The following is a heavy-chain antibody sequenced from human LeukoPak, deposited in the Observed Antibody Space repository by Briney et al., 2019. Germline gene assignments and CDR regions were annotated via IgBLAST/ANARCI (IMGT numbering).Heavy chain of an antibody. CDR2: INHSGST. D-gene: IGHD2-2*02. CDR1: GGSFSGYY. Sequence: SSETLSLTCAVYGGSFSGYYWSWIRQPPGKGLEWIGEINHSGSTNYNPSLKSRVTISVDTSKNQFSLKLSSVTAADTAVYYCARRVVPAAIATPSYGMDVWGQGTTVTVSS. CDR3: ARRVVPAAIATPSYGMDV. V-gene: IGHV4-34*01. J-gene: IGHJ6*02.